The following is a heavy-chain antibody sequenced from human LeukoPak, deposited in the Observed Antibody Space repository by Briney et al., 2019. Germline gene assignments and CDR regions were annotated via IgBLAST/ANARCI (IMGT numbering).Heavy chain of an antibody. J-gene: IGHJ4*02. CDR3: AREGCSSTSCYPFDY. CDR1: GFTFSSYA. V-gene: IGHV3-30-3*01. CDR2: ISYDGSNK. Sequence: PGGSLRLSCAASGFTFSSYAMHWVRQAPGKGLEWVAVISYDGSNKYYADSVKGRFTVSRDNSKNTLYLQMNSLRAEDTAVYYCAREGCSSTSCYPFDYWGQGTLVTVSS. D-gene: IGHD2-2*01.